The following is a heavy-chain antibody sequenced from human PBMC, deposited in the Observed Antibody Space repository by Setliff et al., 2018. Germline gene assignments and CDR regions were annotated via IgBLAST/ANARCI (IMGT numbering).Heavy chain of an antibody. CDR2: IIPISAAS. Sequence: SVKVSCKASGYTFTSYDINWVRQATGQGLEWMGGIIPISAASNQAQDFQGRVTLTTDMSSNTAYMELGSLRPEDTAVYYCARADPRTTLQYCNGGNCYSGQSYYAMDVWGQGTTVTVSS. CDR3: ARADPRTTLQYCNGGNCYSGQSYYAMDV. V-gene: IGHV1-69*05. D-gene: IGHD2-15*01. CDR1: GYTFTSYD. J-gene: IGHJ6*02.